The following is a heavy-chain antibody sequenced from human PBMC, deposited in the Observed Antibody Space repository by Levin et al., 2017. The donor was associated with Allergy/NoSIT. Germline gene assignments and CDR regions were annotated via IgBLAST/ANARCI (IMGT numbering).Heavy chain of an antibody. V-gene: IGHV1-2*06. J-gene: IGHJ4*02. CDR3: ARGRGTAADS. D-gene: IGHD6-13*01. Sequence: ASVKVSCKASGYVFSDYYMHWVRQAPGQGLEWVGRINPENGDTNYAQKFQGRVTMTRDTSISTVHMELNKLTSDDTAVYYCARGRGTAADSWGQGTLVTVSS. CDR2: INPENGDT. CDR1: GYVFSDYY.